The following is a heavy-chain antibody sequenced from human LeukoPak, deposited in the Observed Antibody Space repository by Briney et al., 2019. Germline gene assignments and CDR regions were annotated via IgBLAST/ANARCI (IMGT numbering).Heavy chain of an antibody. CDR1: VYTLSVYH. CDR3: GLVASGNWWFDP. D-gene: IGHD2-8*02. V-gene: IGHV1-2*02. CDR2: INPNSGDT. Sequence: GASVKVSCKTSVYTLSVYHIHWVRQAPGQGLEWMGWINPNSGDTNYAQQLQGRVTMTRDTSISTAYMELNSLRSDDTAVYYCGLVASGNWWFDPWGQGTLVTVSS. J-gene: IGHJ5*02.